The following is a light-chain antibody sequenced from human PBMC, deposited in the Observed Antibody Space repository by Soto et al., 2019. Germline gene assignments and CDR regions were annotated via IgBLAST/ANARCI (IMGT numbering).Light chain of an antibody. CDR1: SSDVGGYNY. Sequence: QAVVTQPPSASGSPGQSVTISCTGTSSDVGGYNYVSWYQQHPGKAPKLMIYEVNKRPSGVPDRFSGSKSGNTASLTVSGLQTEDEADYYCSSYAGSYTVVFGGGTKVTVL. J-gene: IGLJ2*01. CDR2: EVN. CDR3: SSYAGSYTVV. V-gene: IGLV2-8*01.